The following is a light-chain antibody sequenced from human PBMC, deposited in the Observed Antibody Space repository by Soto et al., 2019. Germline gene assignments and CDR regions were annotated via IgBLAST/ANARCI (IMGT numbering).Light chain of an antibody. CDR3: QQRSNWPWT. V-gene: IGKV3-11*01. J-gene: IGKJ2*02. Sequence: EIVLTQSPATLSLSPGERATLSCRASQSVSRYLAWYQQKPGQAPRLLIYDAFNRATGIPARFSGSGSGTDFTLIISSLEPEDFAVYYCQQRSNWPWTFGQGTKLEIK. CDR2: DAF. CDR1: QSVSRY.